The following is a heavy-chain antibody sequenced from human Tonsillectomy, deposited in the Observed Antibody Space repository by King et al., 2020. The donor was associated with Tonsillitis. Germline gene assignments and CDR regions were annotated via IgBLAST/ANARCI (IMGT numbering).Heavy chain of an antibody. CDR3: TTLTPSGPYYFDY. CDR1: GFDFTIYA. J-gene: IGHJ4*02. Sequence: VQLVESGGGVAQPGRSLRLSCAASGFDFTIYAMHWVRQAPGKGLEWVAAISNDGGDKYYTDSMKGRVTISRDNSKNTLYLQMNSLTVEDTAVYYCTTLTPSGPYYFDYWGQGTLVTVSS. CDR2: ISNDGGDK. V-gene: IGHV3-30*10.